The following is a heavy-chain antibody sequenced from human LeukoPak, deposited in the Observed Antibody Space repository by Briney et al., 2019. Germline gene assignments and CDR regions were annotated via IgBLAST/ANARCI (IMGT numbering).Heavy chain of an antibody. Sequence: SETLSLTCAVSGYSISSGYYWGWIRQPPGKGLEWIGSIYHSGNTYYNPSLKSRVTTSVDTSKNEFSLKVSSVTAADTAVYYCARDRASGRAFDIWSQGTMVTVSS. CDR1: GYSISSGYY. CDR2: IYHSGNT. J-gene: IGHJ3*02. V-gene: IGHV4-38-2*02. D-gene: IGHD1-14*01. CDR3: ARDRASGRAFDI.